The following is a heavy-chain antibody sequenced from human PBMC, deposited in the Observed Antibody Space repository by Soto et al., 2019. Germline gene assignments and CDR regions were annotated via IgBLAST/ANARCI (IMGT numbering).Heavy chain of an antibody. CDR3: ARDNSSSWYGQTNWFDP. J-gene: IGHJ5*02. CDR2: IWYDGSNK. Sequence: AGGSLRLSCAASGFTFSSYGMHWVRQAPGKGLEWVAVIWYDGSNKYYADSVKGRFTISRDNSKNTLYLQMNSLRAEDTAVYYCARDNSSSWYGQTNWFDPWGQGTLVTVSS. CDR1: GFTFSSYG. V-gene: IGHV3-33*01. D-gene: IGHD6-13*01.